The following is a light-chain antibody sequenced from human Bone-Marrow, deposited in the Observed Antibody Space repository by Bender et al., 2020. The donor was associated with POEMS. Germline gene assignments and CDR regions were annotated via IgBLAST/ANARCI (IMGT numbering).Light chain of an antibody. CDR3: SSYTGSSSLV. V-gene: IGLV2-14*03. CDR2: DVS. J-gene: IGLJ1*01. CDR1: SSDVGGYKF. Sequence: QSALTQPASVSGSPGQSITISCTGTSSDVGGYKFVSWYQQHPGKAPKLVIFDVSHRPSGVSNRFSASKSGNTASLTISGLRAEDEADYWCSSYTGSSSLVFGTGTKVAVL.